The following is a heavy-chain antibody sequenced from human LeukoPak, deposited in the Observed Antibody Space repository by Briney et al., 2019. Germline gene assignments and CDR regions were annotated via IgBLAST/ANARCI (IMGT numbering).Heavy chain of an antibody. CDR3: TTLGVVGAGSYDF. Sequence: PGGSLTLSCAASGFTFTNAWMTWVRQAPGKGLEWVGHIKRRSDGGTPDYATPMKGRFSISRDDSENTLSLHVNNLKTDDTAVYYCTTLGVVGAGSYDFWGQGTLVTVSS. D-gene: IGHD3-10*01. CDR1: GFTFTNAW. V-gene: IGHV3-15*01. J-gene: IGHJ4*02. CDR2: IKRRSDGGTP.